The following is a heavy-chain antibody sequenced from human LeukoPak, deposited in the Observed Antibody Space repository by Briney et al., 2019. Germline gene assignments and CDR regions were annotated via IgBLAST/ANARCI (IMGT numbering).Heavy chain of an antibody. D-gene: IGHD6-13*01. CDR1: GFTFSSYG. Sequence: GRSLRLSCAASGFTFSSYGMHWVRQAPGKGLEWVAVIWSDGSSKHYADSVKGRFTISRDNSKNTLYLQMNSLRAEDTALYYCARGQPPSYYDMDVWGQGTTVTVYS. CDR2: IWSDGSSK. V-gene: IGHV3-33*01. J-gene: IGHJ6*02. CDR3: ARGQPPSYYDMDV.